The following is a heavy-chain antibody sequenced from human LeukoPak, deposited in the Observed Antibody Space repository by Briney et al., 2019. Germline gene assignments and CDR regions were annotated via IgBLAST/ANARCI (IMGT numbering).Heavy chain of an antibody. CDR1: GFTFSSFA. J-gene: IGHJ6*02. CDR3: ARDRYYDILTGYSYYYYGMDV. Sequence: PGGSLRLSCAASGFTFSSFAMSWVRQAPGKGLEWVSVITPSDGSTYYSDSVRGRFTISRDNSKNTMYLQMNSLRAEDTAVYYCARDRYYDILTGYSYYYYGMDVWGQGTTVTVSS. D-gene: IGHD3-9*01. V-gene: IGHV3-23*01. CDR2: ITPSDGST.